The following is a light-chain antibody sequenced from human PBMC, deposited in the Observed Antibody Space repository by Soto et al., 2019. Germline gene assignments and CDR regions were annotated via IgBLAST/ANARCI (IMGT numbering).Light chain of an antibody. Sequence: QSPPTQLDSASASHGPWGTIPYTGTTRHVGGYNYVSWYQQHPGKAPKLMIYDVSNRPSGVSDRFSGSKSGNTASLTISGLQAEDEADYYCSSYASSNNFVFGTGTKVTVL. CDR2: DVS. V-gene: IGLV2-14*01. CDR3: SSYASSNNFV. CDR1: TRHVGGYNY. J-gene: IGLJ1*01.